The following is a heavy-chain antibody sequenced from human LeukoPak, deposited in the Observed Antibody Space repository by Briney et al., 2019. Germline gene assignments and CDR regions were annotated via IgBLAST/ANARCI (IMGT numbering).Heavy chain of an antibody. V-gene: IGHV4-31*03. CDR2: IYYSGST. CDR1: GGSISSGGYY. Sequence: SETLSLTCTVSGGSISSGGYYWSWIRQHPGKGLEWIGYIYYSGSTYYNPSLKSRVTISVDTSKNQFSLKLSSVTAADTAEYYCARLWAATGWFDPWGQGTLVTVSS. J-gene: IGHJ5*02. CDR3: ARLWAATGWFDP. D-gene: IGHD6-25*01.